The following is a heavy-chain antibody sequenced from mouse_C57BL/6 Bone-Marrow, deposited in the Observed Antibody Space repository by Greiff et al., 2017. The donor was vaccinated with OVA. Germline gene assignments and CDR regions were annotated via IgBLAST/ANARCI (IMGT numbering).Heavy chain of an antibody. J-gene: IGHJ1*03. V-gene: IGHV1-55*01. D-gene: IGHD2-5*01. Sequence: VQLQQPGAELVKPGASVKMSCKASGYTFTSSWITWVKQRPGQGLEWIGDIYPGSGSTNYNEKFKSKATLTVDTSSSTAYMQLSSLTSEDSAVDYCASDYSNYGDWYFDVWGTGTTVTVAS. CDR2: IYPGSGST. CDR1: GYTFTSSW. CDR3: ASDYSNYGDWYFDV.